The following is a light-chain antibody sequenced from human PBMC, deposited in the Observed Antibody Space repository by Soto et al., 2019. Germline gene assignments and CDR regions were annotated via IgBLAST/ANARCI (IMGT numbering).Light chain of an antibody. J-gene: IGKJ1*01. CDR1: QNILYSSNNKNY. V-gene: IGKV4-1*01. CDR2: WAS. CDR3: QQYYSAPTWT. Sequence: ATLNCTSSQNILYSSNNKNYLAWFQQKPGQPPKLLIYWASTRESGVPDRFSGSGSGTDFTLTISNLQAEDVAVYYCQQYYSAPTWTFGQRTKVDI.